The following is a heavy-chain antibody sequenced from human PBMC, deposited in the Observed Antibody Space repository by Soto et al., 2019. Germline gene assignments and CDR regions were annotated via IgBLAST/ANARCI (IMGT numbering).Heavy chain of an antibody. CDR2: MNPNSGNT. D-gene: IGHD3-16*01. CDR3: ARELTSRAMDY. V-gene: IGHV1-8*01. CDR1: GYTFTSYD. Sequence: QVQLMQSGAEVKKPGASVKVSCKASGYTFTSYDVNWVRQATGQGLAWMGWMNPNSGNTGSAQKFQGRVNMTRNTSISTAYMELSSLRSEDTAVYFCARELTSRAMDYWGQGTLVTVSS. J-gene: IGHJ4*02.